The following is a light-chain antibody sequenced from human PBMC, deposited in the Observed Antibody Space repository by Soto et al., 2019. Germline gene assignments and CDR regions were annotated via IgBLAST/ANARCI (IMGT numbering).Light chain of an antibody. CDR2: EVF. CDR3: SSYTTTNTLYV. Sequence: QSALTQPASVSGSPGQSITIPCTGTNSDVGGYNYVSWYQHHPGKAPKLMIYEVFNRPSGVSSRFSGSKSGSTASLTISGLQAEDKADYYCSSYTTTNTLYVFGTGTKVTVL. V-gene: IGLV2-14*01. CDR1: NSDVGGYNY. J-gene: IGLJ1*01.